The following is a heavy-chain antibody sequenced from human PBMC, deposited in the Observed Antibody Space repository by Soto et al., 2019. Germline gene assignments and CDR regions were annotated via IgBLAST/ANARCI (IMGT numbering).Heavy chain of an antibody. D-gene: IGHD2-8*02. CDR3: ARHEGWTGPDQ. V-gene: IGHV4-4*02. J-gene: IGHJ5*02. CDR1: GASIGSGGW. CDR2: IFHDGNT. Sequence: SSETLSLTCAVSGASIGSGGWWSWVRQPPGKGLEWIAEIFHDGNTNYSPSLKSRVTISVDKSQNQFSLNVYSVTAADTAVYYCARHEGWTGPDQWGQGTLVTVSS.